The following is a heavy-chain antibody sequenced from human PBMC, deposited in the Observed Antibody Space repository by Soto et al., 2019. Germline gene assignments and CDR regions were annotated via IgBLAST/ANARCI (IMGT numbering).Heavy chain of an antibody. CDR3: AKDGYCSSTRCSVPYYFDY. CDR1: GFTFSSYA. D-gene: IGHD2-2*03. J-gene: IGHJ4*02. CDR2: ISGSDGST. Sequence: EVQLLESGGGLVQPGGSVRLSCAASGFTFSSYAMSWVHQAPGKGLEWVSAISGSDGSTYYADSVKGRFTISRDNSKNTLYLQMNSLRAEDTAVYYCAKDGYCSSTRCSVPYYFDYWGQGTLVTVSS. V-gene: IGHV3-23*01.